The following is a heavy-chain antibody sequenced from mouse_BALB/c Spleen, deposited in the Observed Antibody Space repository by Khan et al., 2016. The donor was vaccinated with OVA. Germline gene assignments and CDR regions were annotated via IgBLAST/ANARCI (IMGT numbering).Heavy chain of an antibody. D-gene: IGHD1-1*01. CDR1: GYTFTSYW. CDR2: TNPTNGRT. Sequence: VQLQQPGAELVKAGASVKMSCKASGYTFTSYWMHRVKQRLGQGLEWFAETNPTNGRTYYNEKFKSKATLTVDKSSCTAYMLLSGPTFEDSAVYYCARIKKIVATYFDYWGQGTTLTVSS. J-gene: IGHJ2*01. CDR3: ARIKKIVATYFDY. V-gene: IGHV1S81*02.